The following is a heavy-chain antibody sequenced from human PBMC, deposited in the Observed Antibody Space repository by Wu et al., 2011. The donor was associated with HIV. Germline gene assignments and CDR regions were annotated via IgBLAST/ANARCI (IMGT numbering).Heavy chain of an antibody. V-gene: IGHV5-51*01. Sequence: SLNISCQTSGYTVTTHWIARVRLMPGKGLEWMGSIYPGDSDTRYSPSFQGQVTISVDKSINTAYLQWSSLKASDTAIYYCARVQRISMIRGGNGLDPWGQGTPVTVSS. D-gene: IGHD3-10*01. CDR1: GYTVTTHW. J-gene: IGHJ5*02. CDR2: IYPGDSDT. CDR3: ARVQRISMIRGGNGLDP.